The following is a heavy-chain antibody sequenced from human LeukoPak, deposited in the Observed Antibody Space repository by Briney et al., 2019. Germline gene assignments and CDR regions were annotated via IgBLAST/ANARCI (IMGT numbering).Heavy chain of an antibody. CDR1: GFTFSSYG. CDR2: ISYDESNK. J-gene: IGHJ6*02. Sequence: GRSLRLSCAASGFTFSSYGMHWVRQAPGKGLEWVAVISYDESNKYYADSVKGRFTISRDNAKNSLYLQMSNLRAEDTAVYFCARGGGLDVWGQGATVTVSS. V-gene: IGHV3-30*03. CDR3: ARGGGLDV. D-gene: IGHD3-16*01.